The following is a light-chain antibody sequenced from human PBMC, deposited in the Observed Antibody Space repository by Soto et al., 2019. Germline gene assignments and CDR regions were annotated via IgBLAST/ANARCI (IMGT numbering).Light chain of an antibody. Sequence: DIQMTQSPPSLSASVGDTVTITCRASQSISTYLDWYQVTPGKAPKVLIYGASTLQDGVPSRFSGSGSGTDFTLSINNLQPEDCATYYCQQHYNLPPWTFGQGTKVEIK. V-gene: IGKV1-39*01. J-gene: IGKJ1*01. CDR1: QSISTY. CDR3: QQHYNLPPWT. CDR2: GAS.